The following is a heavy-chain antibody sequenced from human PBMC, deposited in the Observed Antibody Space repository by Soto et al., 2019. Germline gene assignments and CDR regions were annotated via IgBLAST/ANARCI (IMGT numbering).Heavy chain of an antibody. Sequence: ASVKVSCKASGYTFTSYGISWVRQAPGQGLEWMGWISAYNGNTNYAQKLQGRVTMTTDTSTSTAYMELRSLRSDDTAVYYCARVPHVLRYFDWLLPFDYWGQGTLVTVSS. J-gene: IGHJ4*02. V-gene: IGHV1-18*01. CDR2: ISAYNGNT. CDR1: GYTFTSYG. D-gene: IGHD3-9*01. CDR3: ARVPHVLRYFDWLLPFDY.